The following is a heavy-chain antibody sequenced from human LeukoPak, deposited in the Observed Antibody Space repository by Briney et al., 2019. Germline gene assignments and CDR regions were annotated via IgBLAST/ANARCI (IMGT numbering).Heavy chain of an antibody. Sequence: GGSLRLSCAASGFTFSSYGMHWVRQAPGKALEWVAFIRYDGSNKYYADSVKGRFTISRDNSKNTLYLQMNSLRAEDTAVYYCAKDSGLYSVVVPAAMGYYFDYWGQGTLVTVSS. CDR1: GFTFSSYG. V-gene: IGHV3-30*02. J-gene: IGHJ4*02. CDR3: AKDSGLYSVVVPAAMGYYFDY. CDR2: IRYDGSNK. D-gene: IGHD2-2*01.